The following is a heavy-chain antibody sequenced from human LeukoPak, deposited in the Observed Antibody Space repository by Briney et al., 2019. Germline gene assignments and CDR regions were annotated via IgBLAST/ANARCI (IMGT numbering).Heavy chain of an antibody. CDR2: ISSNSYYI. J-gene: IGHJ4*02. D-gene: IGHD1-26*01. Sequence: PGGSLRLSCAASGFTFSNAWMSWVRQAPGKGLEWVSSISSNSYYIYYADSVKGRFTISRDNAKDSLYLQMNSLRAEDTAVYYCARGRVESSAWEPDYRGQGTLVTVSS. V-gene: IGHV3-21*01. CDR3: ARGRVESSAWEPDY. CDR1: GFTFSNAW.